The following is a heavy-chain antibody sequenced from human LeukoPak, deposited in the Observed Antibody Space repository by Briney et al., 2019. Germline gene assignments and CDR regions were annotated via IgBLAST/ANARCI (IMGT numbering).Heavy chain of an antibody. V-gene: IGHV1-3*01. J-gene: IGHJ4*02. Sequence: ASVKVSCKASGYTFTSYGISWVRQAPGQGLEWMGWINAGNGNTKYSQKFQGRVTITRDTSASTAYMELSSLRSEDTAVYYCARADAQEMATIRGYFDYWGQGTLVTVSS. CDR2: INAGNGNT. D-gene: IGHD5-24*01. CDR1: GYTFTSYG. CDR3: ARADAQEMATIRGYFDY.